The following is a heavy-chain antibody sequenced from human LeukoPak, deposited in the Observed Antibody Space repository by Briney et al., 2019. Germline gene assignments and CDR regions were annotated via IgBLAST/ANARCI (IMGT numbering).Heavy chain of an antibody. CDR3: ARICSGGSCYSPGGEKPQTDL. CDR2: IYYSGST. V-gene: IGHV4-59*08. D-gene: IGHD2-15*01. J-gene: IGHJ2*01. Sequence: SETLSLTCTVSGGSISSYYWSWIRQPPGKGLEWIGYIYYSGSTNYNPSLKSRVTISVDTSKNQFSLKLSSVTAADTAVYYCARICSGGSCYSPGGEKPQTDLWGRGTLVTVSS. CDR1: GGSISSYY.